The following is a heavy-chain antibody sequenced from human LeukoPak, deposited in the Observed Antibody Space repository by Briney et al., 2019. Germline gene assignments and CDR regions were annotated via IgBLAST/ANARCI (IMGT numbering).Heavy chain of an antibody. CDR1: GYSISGGSY. Sequence: PSKTLSLTCAASGYSISGGSYWGWIRQPPGKGLGGTGSIYHSGSTYYNPSLKSRVTISGDNAKNSLSLQLSCLTADDTAVYYCARLTPDWLHYDYYYMDVWGKGTTVTVSS. CDR2: IYHSGST. CDR3: ARLTPDWLHYDYYYMDV. J-gene: IGHJ6*03. V-gene: IGHV4-38-2*01. D-gene: IGHD3-9*01.